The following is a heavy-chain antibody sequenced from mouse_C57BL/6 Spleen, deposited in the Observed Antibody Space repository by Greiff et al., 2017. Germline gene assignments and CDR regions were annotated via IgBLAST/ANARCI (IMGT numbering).Heavy chain of an antibody. CDR1: GFTFSDYY. Sequence: EVKVVESEGGLVQPGSSMKLSCTASGFTFSDYYMAWVRQVPEKGLEWVANINYDGSCTYYLDSLKSRFIISRDNAKNILYLQMSSLKSEDTATYYWARGGITTVLEGSNYAMDYWGQGTSVTVSS. J-gene: IGHJ4*01. CDR2: INYDGSCT. V-gene: IGHV5-16*01. D-gene: IGHD1-1*01. CDR3: ARGGITTVLEGSNYAMDY.